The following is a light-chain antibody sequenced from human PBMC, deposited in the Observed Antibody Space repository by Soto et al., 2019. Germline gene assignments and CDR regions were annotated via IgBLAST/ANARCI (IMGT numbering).Light chain of an antibody. V-gene: IGLV1-51*01. CDR3: GTWDYSLTAGV. CDR1: SSNIGINY. CDR2: DNN. Sequence: QSVLTQPPLVSAAPGKQVTISCSGNSSNIGINYVSWYQQLPGTAPKLLIYDNNRRPSGIPDRFSGSKSGTSATLGITGLQTGDEADYYCGTWDYSLTAGVFGGGTKLPVL. J-gene: IGLJ2*01.